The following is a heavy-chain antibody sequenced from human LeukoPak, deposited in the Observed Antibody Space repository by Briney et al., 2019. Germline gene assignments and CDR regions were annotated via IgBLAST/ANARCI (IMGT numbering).Heavy chain of an antibody. D-gene: IGHD3-10*02. CDR3: AELGITMIGGV. CDR2: ISGGRDNT. J-gene: IGHJ6*04. V-gene: IGHV3-23*01. CDR1: GFTFSIYA. Sequence: GGSLRLSCAASGFTFSIYAMSWVRQAPGKGLEWVSAISGGRDNTYYADSVKGRFTISRDTSKNSLYLQMNSLRAEDTAVYYCAELGITMIGGVWGKGTTVTISS.